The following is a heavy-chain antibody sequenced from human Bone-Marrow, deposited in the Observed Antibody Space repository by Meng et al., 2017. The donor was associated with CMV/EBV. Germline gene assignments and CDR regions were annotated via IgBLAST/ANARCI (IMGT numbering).Heavy chain of an antibody. J-gene: IGHJ4*02. CDR2: ISYDGSNK. V-gene: IGHV3-30*04. Sequence: GGSLRLSCAASGFTFSSYAMHWVRQAPGKGLEWVAVISYDGSNKYYADSVKGRFTISRDNSKNTLYLQMNSLRAEDTAVYYCARDDRVVVPAAIEWCFDYWGQGTLVTVPS. CDR3: ARDDRVVVPAAIEWCFDY. CDR1: GFTFSSYA. D-gene: IGHD2-2*01.